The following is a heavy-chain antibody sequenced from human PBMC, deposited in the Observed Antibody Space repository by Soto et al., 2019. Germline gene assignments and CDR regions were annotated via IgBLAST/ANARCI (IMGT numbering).Heavy chain of an antibody. CDR2: ISYDGSNK. V-gene: IGHV3-30*18. J-gene: IGHJ4*02. D-gene: IGHD3-22*01. CDR1: GFTFSSYG. Sequence: GGSLRLSCAASGFTFSSYGMHWVRQAPGKGLEWVAVISYDGSNKYYADSVKGRFTISRDNSKNTLYLQMNSLRAEDTAVYYCAKETHGYYDSSGSYYFDYWGQGTLVTVSS. CDR3: AKETHGYYDSSGSYYFDY.